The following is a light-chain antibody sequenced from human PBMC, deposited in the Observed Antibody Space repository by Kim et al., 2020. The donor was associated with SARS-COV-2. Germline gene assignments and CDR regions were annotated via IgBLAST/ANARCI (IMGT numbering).Light chain of an antibody. Sequence: SVYPGQTATITCAGDKLEDRYVCWFQQKPGQSPLLVISQDTKRPSGIPERFSGSNSGNTATLTISGTQATDEADYFCQAWDSNTAVFGGGTQLTVL. CDR2: QDT. V-gene: IGLV3-1*01. J-gene: IGLJ2*01. CDR3: QAWDSNTAV. CDR1: KLEDRY.